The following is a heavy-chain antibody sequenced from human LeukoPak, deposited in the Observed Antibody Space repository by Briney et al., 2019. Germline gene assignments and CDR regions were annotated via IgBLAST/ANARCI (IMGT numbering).Heavy chain of an antibody. J-gene: IGHJ3*02. Sequence: GGSLRLSCAASGFTFSSYAMHWVRQAPGKGLEWVAVISYDGSNKYYADPVKGRFTISRDNSKNTLYLQMNSLRAEDTAVYYCARDRHSGSYYSAFDIWGQGTMVTVSS. CDR1: GFTFSSYA. D-gene: IGHD1-26*01. CDR2: ISYDGSNK. V-gene: IGHV3-30-3*01. CDR3: ARDRHSGSYYSAFDI.